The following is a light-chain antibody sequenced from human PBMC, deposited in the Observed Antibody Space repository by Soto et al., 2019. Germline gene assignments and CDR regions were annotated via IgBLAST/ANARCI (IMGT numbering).Light chain of an antibody. J-gene: IGKJ4*01. CDR3: QQYDNPLT. V-gene: IGKV1-33*01. CDR1: QDISNY. CDR2: DAS. Sequence: DIQMTQSPSCLSSSVLDRVTITCQASQDISNYLNWYQQKPGKAPKLLIYDASNLETGVPSRFSGSGSGTDFTFTISSLQTEDIATYYCQQYDNPLTFGGGTKVDIK.